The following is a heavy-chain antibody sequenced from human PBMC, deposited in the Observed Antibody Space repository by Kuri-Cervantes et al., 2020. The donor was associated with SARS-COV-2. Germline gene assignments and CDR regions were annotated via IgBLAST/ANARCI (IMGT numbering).Heavy chain of an antibody. CDR2: IVVGSGNT. CDR1: GFTFTSSA. Sequence: GGSLRLSCKASGFTFTSSAMQWVRQARGQRLEWIGWIVVGSGNTNYAQKFQERVTITRDMSTSTAYMELSSLRSEDMAVYYCAAALIDAFDIWGQGTMVTVSS. CDR3: AAALIDAFDI. V-gene: IGHV1-58*02. J-gene: IGHJ3*02.